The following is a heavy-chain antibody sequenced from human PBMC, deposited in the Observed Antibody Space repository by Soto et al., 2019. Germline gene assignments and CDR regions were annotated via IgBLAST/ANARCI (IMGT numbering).Heavy chain of an antibody. D-gene: IGHD3-10*01. CDR3: SMNYYGSGSYYIYFDY. J-gene: IGHJ4*02. CDR1: GGTFSSYT. V-gene: IGHV1-69*02. Sequence: QVQLVQSGAEVKKPGSSVKVSCKASGGTFSSYTISWVRQAPGQGLEWMGRIIPILGIANYAQKFQGRVTITADKSTSTAYMELSSLGSEDTAVYYCSMNYYGSGSYYIYFDYWGQGTLVTVSS. CDR2: IIPILGIA.